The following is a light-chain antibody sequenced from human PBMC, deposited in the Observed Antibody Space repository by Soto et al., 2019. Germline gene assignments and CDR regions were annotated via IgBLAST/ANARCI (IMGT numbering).Light chain of an antibody. CDR1: SSDVGGYNY. CDR2: EVN. CDR3: TSYAGSNDLGV. J-gene: IGLJ3*02. V-gene: IGLV2-8*01. Sequence: QSVLTQPASVSGSPGQSITISCTGTSSDVGGYNYVSWYQQHPGKAPKLMIYEVNKRPSGVPDRFSGSKSGTTASLIVSGLQAEDGADYYCTSYAGSNDLGVFGGGTKLTVL.